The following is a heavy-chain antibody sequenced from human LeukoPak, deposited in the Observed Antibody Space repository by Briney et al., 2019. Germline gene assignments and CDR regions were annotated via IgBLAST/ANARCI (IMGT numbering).Heavy chain of an antibody. Sequence: GGSLRLSCAASGFTFSDYYMSWIRQAPGKGLEWVSYISSSGSTIYYADSVKGRFTISRDNAKNSLYLQMNSLRAENTAVYYCARGDDYGDYANDYWGQGTLVTVSS. CDR1: GFTFSDYY. D-gene: IGHD4-17*01. J-gene: IGHJ4*02. CDR3: ARGDDYGDYANDY. CDR2: ISSSGSTI. V-gene: IGHV3-11*01.